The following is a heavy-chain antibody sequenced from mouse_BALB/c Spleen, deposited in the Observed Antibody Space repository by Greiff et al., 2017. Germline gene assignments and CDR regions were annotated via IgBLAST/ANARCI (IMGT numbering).Heavy chain of an antibody. V-gene: IGHV3-6*02. J-gene: IGHJ1*01. D-gene: IGHD2-4*01. Sequence: EVKVEESGPGLVKPSQSLSLTCSVTGYSITSGYYWNWIRQFPGNKLEWMGYISYDGSNNYNPSLKNRISITRDTSKNQFFLKLNSVTTEDTATYYCARVTIYYDYDEGYFDVWGAGTTVTVSS. CDR3: ARVTIYYDYDEGYFDV. CDR1: GYSITSGYY. CDR2: ISYDGSN.